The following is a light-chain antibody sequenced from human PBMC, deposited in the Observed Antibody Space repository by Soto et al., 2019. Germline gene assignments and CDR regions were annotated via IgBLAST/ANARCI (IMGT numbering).Light chain of an antibody. CDR1: QDIAIY. Sequence: IQLTQSPSSLSASVGDRVTITCRASQDIAIYLAWYQQKPGEAPKLLIYAASTSYGGVPSRLSGSGSGTDFTLTISSLQPEDFATYYCQKSYSTPQVTFGGGTKVDIK. V-gene: IGKV1-39*01. CDR2: AAS. J-gene: IGKJ4*01. CDR3: QKSYSTPQVT.